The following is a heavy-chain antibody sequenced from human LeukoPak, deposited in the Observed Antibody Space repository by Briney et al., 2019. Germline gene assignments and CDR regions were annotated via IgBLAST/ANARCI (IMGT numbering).Heavy chain of an antibody. CDR2: IYKSAIT. V-gene: IGHV3-53*01. Sequence: GGSLRLSCAASGFTVSSNYMTWVRQAPGKGLEWVSVIYKSAITYYADTVKGRFTISRDNSKNTLYLQMNSLRAEDTAVYYCARAGGYCGRISCPYYFDYWGQGSLVAVSS. CDR1: GFTVSSNY. D-gene: IGHD2-15*01. CDR3: ARAGGYCGRISCPYYFDY. J-gene: IGHJ4*02.